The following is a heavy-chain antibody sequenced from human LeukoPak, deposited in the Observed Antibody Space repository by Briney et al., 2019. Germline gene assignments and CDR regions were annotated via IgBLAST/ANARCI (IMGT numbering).Heavy chain of an antibody. CDR1: GGSISNY. Sequence: KPSETLSLTCTVSGGSISNYWSWIRQPPGKGLEWIGYIYYSGSTSYNPSLKSRVTISVDTSKNQFSLKLSSVTAADTAVYYCASTEDWFDPWGQGTLVTVSS. J-gene: IGHJ5*02. CDR3: ASTEDWFDP. V-gene: IGHV4-59*12. CDR2: IYYSGST.